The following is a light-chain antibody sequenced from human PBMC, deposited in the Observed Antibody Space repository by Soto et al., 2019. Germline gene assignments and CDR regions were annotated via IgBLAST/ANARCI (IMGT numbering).Light chain of an antibody. CDR2: RNN. CDR3: AAWDDSLSGWV. V-gene: IGLV1-47*01. J-gene: IGLJ3*02. Sequence: QSVLTQPPSASGTPGQRVNISCSGSSSNIGSNFVYWYQQFPGTAPKLLIYRNNQRPSGVPDRFSGSKSGTSASLAISGLPSEDEDDYYCAAWDDSLSGWVFGGGTKLTVL. CDR1: SSNIGSNF.